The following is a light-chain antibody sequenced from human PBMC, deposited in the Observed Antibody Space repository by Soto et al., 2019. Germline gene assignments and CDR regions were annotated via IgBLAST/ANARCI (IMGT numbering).Light chain of an antibody. CDR3: QQYNNWPPIP. Sequence: EIVMTQSPATLSVSPGERATVSCRASQSVRSNLAWYQQKPGQAPRLLIYGASTRATGITARFSGSGSGTEFTLTISSLHSEDFAVYYCQQYNNWPPIPFCQGTRLEIK. CDR1: QSVRSN. J-gene: IGKJ5*01. V-gene: IGKV3-15*01. CDR2: GAS.